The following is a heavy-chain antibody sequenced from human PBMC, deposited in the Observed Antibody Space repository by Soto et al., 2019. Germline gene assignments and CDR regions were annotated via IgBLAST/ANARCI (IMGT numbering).Heavy chain of an antibody. CDR1: GASISGGDYY. CDR2: NYYTGNT. V-gene: IGHV4-30-4*01. Sequence: QVQLQESGPGLVKPSQTLSLTCTVSGASISGGDYYWTWIRQPPGKGLEWIGSNYYTGNTYSNPSLVSRLSISVDPSNNQFALRLTSVTAPDTAIYYCARATYDSSTYYLDYWGQGTLVTVSS. CDR3: ARATYDSSTYYLDY. D-gene: IGHD3-22*01. J-gene: IGHJ4*02.